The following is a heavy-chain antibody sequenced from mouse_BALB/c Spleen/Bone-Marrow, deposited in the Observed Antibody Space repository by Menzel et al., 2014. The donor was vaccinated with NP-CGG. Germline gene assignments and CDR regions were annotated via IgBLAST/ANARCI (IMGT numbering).Heavy chain of an antibody. J-gene: IGHJ1*01. CDR2: IDPAIFA. CDR3: ASYRYGWYFDV. CDR1: GFNIKDTY. Sequence: VQLKQSGAELVKPGASVKLSCTASGFNIKDTYLHWVKQRPERGLDWIGRIDPAIFAKYDPKFQGKATITADTSSNTAYLHLSSLTSEDTAVYYCASYRYGWYFDVWEAGTTLSDSS. V-gene: IGHV14-3*02. D-gene: IGHD2-14*01.